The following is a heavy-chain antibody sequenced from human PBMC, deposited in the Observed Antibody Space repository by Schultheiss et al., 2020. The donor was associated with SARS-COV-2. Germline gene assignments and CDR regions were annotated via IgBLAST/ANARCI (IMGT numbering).Heavy chain of an antibody. Sequence: SEALSLTCTVSGGSISSYYWGWIRQPPGKGLEWIGYIYYSGSTYYNPSLKSRVTISVDTSKNQFSLKLSSVTAADTAVYYCAKRQTYYGAALDYWGQGTLITVSS. D-gene: IGHD4-17*01. CDR2: IYYSGST. V-gene: IGHV4-59*06. CDR1: GGSISSYY. J-gene: IGHJ4*02. CDR3: AKRQTYYGAALDY.